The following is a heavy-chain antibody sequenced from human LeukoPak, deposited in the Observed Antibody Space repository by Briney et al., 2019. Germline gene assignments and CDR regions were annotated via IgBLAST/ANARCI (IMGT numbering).Heavy chain of an antibody. CDR1: GGSINNSSYY. D-gene: IGHD3-16*02. V-gene: IGHV4-39*07. CDR2: VYYSGIT. CDR3: ARGGYDYVWGSYRYGFWFDY. J-gene: IGHJ4*02. Sequence: SETLSLTCTVSGGSINNSSYYWGWIRQPPGKGLEWIASVYYSGITYYNPSLKSRVTISVDTSKNQFSLKLSSVTAADTAVCYCARGGYDYVWGSYRYGFWFDYWGQGTLVTVSS.